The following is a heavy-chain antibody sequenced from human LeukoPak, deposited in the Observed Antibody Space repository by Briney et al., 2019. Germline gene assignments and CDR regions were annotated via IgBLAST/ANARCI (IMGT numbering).Heavy chain of an antibody. CDR2: IYYSGST. D-gene: IGHD3-22*01. Sequence: SETLSLTCTVSGGSVSSGSYYWSWIRQPPGKGLEWIGYIYYSGSTYYNPSLKSRVTISVDTSKNQFSLKLSSVTAADTAVYYCAREGSSGSHGYWGQGTLVTVSS. CDR1: GGSVSSGSYY. J-gene: IGHJ4*02. CDR3: AREGSSGSHGY. V-gene: IGHV4-61*01.